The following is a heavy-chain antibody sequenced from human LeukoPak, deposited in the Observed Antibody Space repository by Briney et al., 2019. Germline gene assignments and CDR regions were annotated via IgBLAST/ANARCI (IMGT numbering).Heavy chain of an antibody. D-gene: IGHD3-10*01. J-gene: IGHJ5*02. Sequence: ASVKVSCKASGYTFTGYYMHWVRQAPGQGLEWMRWINPNSGGTNYAQKFQGRVTMTRDTSISTAYMELSRLRSDDTAVYYCATGKGTRGSGSYHNWFDPWGQGTLVTVSS. CDR2: INPNSGGT. CDR3: ATGKGTRGSGSYHNWFDP. CDR1: GYTFTGYY. V-gene: IGHV1-2*02.